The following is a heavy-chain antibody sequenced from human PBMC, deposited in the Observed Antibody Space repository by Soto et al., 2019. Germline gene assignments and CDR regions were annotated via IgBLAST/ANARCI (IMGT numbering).Heavy chain of an antibody. V-gene: IGHV1-69*01. Sequence: QVQLVQCGAEVKKPGSSVKVSCKASGGTFSSYAISWVRQAPGQGLEWMGGIIPIFGTANYAQKFQGRVTITADESTSTAYMELSSLRSEDTAVYYCARDSTVVPAATWSPLYYWGQGTLVTVSS. CDR2: IIPIFGTA. CDR1: GGTFSSYA. CDR3: ARDSTVVPAATWSPLYY. J-gene: IGHJ4*02. D-gene: IGHD2-2*01.